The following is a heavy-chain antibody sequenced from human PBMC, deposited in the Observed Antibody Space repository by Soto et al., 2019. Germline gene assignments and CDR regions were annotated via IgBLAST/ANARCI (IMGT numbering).Heavy chain of an antibody. CDR2: ISGYNGNT. Sequence: GASVKVSCKTSGYTFFSYGISWVRQAPGQGLEWMGWISGYNGNTNYAQKFQARVTMTADTSTRTAYMELRSLRSDDTALYYCARKSSSSSWFDPWGQGXLVTVSS. D-gene: IGHD6-6*01. J-gene: IGHJ5*02. CDR3: ARKSSSSSWFDP. CDR1: GYTFFSYG. V-gene: IGHV1-18*01.